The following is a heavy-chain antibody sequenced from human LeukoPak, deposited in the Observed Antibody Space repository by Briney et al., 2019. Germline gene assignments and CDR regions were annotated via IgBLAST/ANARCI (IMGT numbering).Heavy chain of an antibody. D-gene: IGHD1-26*01. V-gene: IGHV4-4*07. Sequence: SETLSLSCSVSGGSISTYYWSWIRQPAGKGLEWIGRIYTTGGTNYNPSLKSRVTMSVDTSKNQFSLKLTSVTAADTAVYYCARGWVGPEYWGQGTLVTVSS. CDR2: IYTTGGT. CDR3: ARGWVGPEY. CDR1: GGSISTYY. J-gene: IGHJ4*02.